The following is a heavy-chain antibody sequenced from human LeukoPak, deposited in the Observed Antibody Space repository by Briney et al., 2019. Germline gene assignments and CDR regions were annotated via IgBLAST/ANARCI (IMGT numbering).Heavy chain of an antibody. J-gene: IGHJ4*02. CDR3: ARDPSGYDFFDY. D-gene: IGHD5-12*01. CDR1: GFTFSTYW. CDR2: IKQDGSDK. V-gene: IGHV3-7*05. Sequence: PGGSLRLSCAASGFTFSTYWMSWVRQAPGKGLEGVAKIKQDGSDKHYVDSVKGRFTISRDNAKNSLYLQMNSLRAEDTAVYYCARDPSGYDFFDYWGQGTLVTVSS.